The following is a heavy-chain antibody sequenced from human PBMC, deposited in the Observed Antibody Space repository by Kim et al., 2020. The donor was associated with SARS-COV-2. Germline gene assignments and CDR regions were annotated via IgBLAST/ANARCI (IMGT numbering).Heavy chain of an antibody. D-gene: IGHD6-13*01. Sequence: FQGRVTITRDTSASTAYMELSRLRSEDTAVYYCAREGIAAAGTILYYVDYWGQGTLVTVSS. V-gene: IGHV1-3*01. J-gene: IGHJ4*02. CDR3: AREGIAAAGTILYYVDY.